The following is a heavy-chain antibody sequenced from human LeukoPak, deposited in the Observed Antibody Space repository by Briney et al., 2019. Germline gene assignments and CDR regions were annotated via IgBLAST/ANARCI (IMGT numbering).Heavy chain of an antibody. CDR2: VRQDGSEK. CDR3: ARVKLETKGTYQYYYMDV. V-gene: IGHV3-7*01. J-gene: IGHJ6*03. D-gene: IGHD2-2*01. CDR1: GFTFSRYY. Sequence: GGSLRLSCAASGFTFSRYYMTWVRQAPGKGLECVANVRQDGSEKYYVDSVKGRFTISRDNAKKSVYLQMNSLRAEDTAVYYCARVKLETKGTYQYYYMDVWGKGTTVTVSS.